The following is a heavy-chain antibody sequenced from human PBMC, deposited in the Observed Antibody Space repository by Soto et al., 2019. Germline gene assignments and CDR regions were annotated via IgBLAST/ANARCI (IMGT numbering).Heavy chain of an antibody. CDR2: IYPSDSES. CDR3: ARGGVSTRTFDY. Sequence: PGESLKTSCKGPGYNFACYWIAWVRQMPGKGLELMGIIYPSDSESRYRPSFQGQATISADKSISSAYLQWSSLSASDAAMYYCARGGVSTRTFDYWGQGTPVTVSS. J-gene: IGHJ4*02. D-gene: IGHD3-3*01. CDR1: GYNFACYW. V-gene: IGHV5-51*01.